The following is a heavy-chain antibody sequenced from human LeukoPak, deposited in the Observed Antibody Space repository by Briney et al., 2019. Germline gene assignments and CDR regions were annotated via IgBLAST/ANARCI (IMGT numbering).Heavy chain of an antibody. D-gene: IGHD6-13*01. V-gene: IGHV4-38-2*01. CDR3: ARHEVGSSSWYIYYYYYMDV. Sequence: SETLSLTCAVSSYSMSSGNYWGWIRQPPGKGLEWIGSIHHSGRTYYNPSLKSRVTISVDTSKNQFSLKLSSVTAADTAVYYCARHEVGSSSWYIYYYYYMDVWGKGTTVTVSS. J-gene: IGHJ6*03. CDR2: IHHSGRT. CDR1: SYSMSSGNY.